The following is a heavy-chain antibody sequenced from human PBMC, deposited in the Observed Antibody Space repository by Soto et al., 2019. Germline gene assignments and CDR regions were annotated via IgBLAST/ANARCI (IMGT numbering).Heavy chain of an antibody. CDR3: TTATYPGYYYYGMDV. V-gene: IGHV3-15*07. J-gene: IGHJ6*02. CDR2: IKSKTDGGTT. CDR1: GFTFSNAW. Sequence: PGGSLRLSCAASGFTFSNAWMNWVRQAPGKGLEWVGRIKSKTDGGTTDYAAPVKGRFTISRDDSKNTLYLQMNSLKTEDTAVYYCTTATYPGYYYYGMDVWGQGTTVTVSS.